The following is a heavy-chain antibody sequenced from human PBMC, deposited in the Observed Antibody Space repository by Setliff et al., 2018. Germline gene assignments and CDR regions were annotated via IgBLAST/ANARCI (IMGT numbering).Heavy chain of an antibody. CDR2: FDPEDGET. V-gene: IGHV1-24*01. CDR3: ARNWVTAQHYYYGMDV. J-gene: IGHJ6*02. CDR1: GYTLTELS. Sequence: ASVKVSCKVSGYTLTELSMHWVRQAPGKGLEWMGGFDPEDGETIYAQKFQGRVTMTEDTSTDTAYMELSSLRVEDTAVYYCARNWVTAQHYYYGMDVWGQGTTVTVSS. D-gene: IGHD2-21*02.